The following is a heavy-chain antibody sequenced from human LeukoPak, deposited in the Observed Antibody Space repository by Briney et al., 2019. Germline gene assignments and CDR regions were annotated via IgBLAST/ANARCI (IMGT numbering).Heavy chain of an antibody. CDR1: GFTFNNYV. J-gene: IGHJ4*02. Sequence: GGSLRLSCAASGFTFNNYVMIWVRQAPGRGLGWVSGTSGSGGTTYDADSVNGRFTISRDNSKNTLYLEMNRLRGEDTAVYYCAKDGPVWLQGTRPFDYWGQGTLVTVSS. D-gene: IGHD5-24*01. V-gene: IGHV3-23*01. CDR3: AKDGPVWLQGTRPFDY. CDR2: TSGSGGTT.